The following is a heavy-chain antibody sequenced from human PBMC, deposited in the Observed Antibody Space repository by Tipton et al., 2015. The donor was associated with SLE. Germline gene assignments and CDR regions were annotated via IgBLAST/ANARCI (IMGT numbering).Heavy chain of an antibody. V-gene: IGHV4-39*07. CDR3: ARLMGTGLIAAD. J-gene: IGHJ4*02. CDR1: GGSVTSGNYY. D-gene: IGHD6-13*01. CDR2: IYYSGST. Sequence: TLSLTCTVSGGSVTSGNYYWTWIRQPPGKGLEWIGSIYYSGSTYYNPSLKSRVSISVDRSKNPFSLKLTSVTAADTAVFYCARLMGTGLIAADWGQGTLVTVSS.